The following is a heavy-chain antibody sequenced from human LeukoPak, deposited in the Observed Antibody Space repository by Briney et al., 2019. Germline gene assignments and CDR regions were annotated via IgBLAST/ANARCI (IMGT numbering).Heavy chain of an antibody. V-gene: IGHV4-59*01. CDR1: GGSISSYY. D-gene: IGHD4-4*01. Sequence: SETLSLTCTVSGGSISSYYWSWIRQPPGKGLEWIGYIYYSGSTNYNPSLKSRVTISVDTSKNQFSLKLSSVTAADTAVYYCARETTALWGMDVWGQGTTVTVSS. CDR2: IYYSGST. CDR3: ARETTALWGMDV. J-gene: IGHJ6*02.